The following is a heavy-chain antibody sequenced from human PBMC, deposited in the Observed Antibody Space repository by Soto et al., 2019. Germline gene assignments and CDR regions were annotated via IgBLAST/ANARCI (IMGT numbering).Heavy chain of an antibody. CDR1: GFTFSSYA. V-gene: IGHV3-23*01. Sequence: GGSLRLSCAPSGFTFSSYAMSWVRQAPGKGLEWVSTISGSGGGTYSADSMKARFTISRDNSKNTLYLQMYSLRVADRAVYYCARESDHSGQGTLVTVCS. CDR3: ARESDH. CDR2: ISGSGGGT. J-gene: IGHJ5*02.